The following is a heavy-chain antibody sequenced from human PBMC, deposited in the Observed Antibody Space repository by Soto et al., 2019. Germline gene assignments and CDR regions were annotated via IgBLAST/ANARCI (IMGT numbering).Heavy chain of an antibody. V-gene: IGHV1-18*01. CDR1: GYTFTSYG. D-gene: IGHD3-22*01. CDR2: ISAYNGNT. J-gene: IGHJ5*02. Sequence: GASVKVSCKASGYTFTSYGISWVRQAPGQGLEWMGWISAYNGNTNYAQKLQGRVTMTTDTSTSTAYMELRSLRSDDTAVYYCAREGPTMIVVENWFDPWGQGTLVTVSS. CDR3: AREGPTMIVVENWFDP.